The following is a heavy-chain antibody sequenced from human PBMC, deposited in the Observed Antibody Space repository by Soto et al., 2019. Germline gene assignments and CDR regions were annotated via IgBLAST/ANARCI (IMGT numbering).Heavy chain of an antibody. Sequence: EVQLVESGGGLVQPGRSLRLACATSGFNFADYAMHWVRQAPGKGLEWVSGIGWTGGAIGDADSVTGRFIISRNNAKNSLDLPMNSLIPEDTALYFWVKDIAPGESPLYYFDNWGQGTLVTVSS. CDR1: GFNFADYA. V-gene: IGHV3-9*01. J-gene: IGHJ4*02. D-gene: IGHD3-10*01. CDR2: IGWTGGAI. CDR3: VKDIAPGESPLYYFDN.